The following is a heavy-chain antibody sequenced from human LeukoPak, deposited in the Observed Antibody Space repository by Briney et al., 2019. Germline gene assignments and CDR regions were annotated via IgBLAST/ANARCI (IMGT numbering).Heavy chain of an antibody. Sequence: PSETLSLTCAVSGASMNTHYWSWIRQPPGKGLEWIGYMLDTVTTKDNPSLKSRFTLSADTSKNQFSLRLTSVTAADTAVYYCTTIKRGNIFGYFDFWGQGIPVTVSS. CDR3: TTIKRGNIFGYFDF. D-gene: IGHD5-18*01. CDR1: GASMNTHY. J-gene: IGHJ4*02. CDR2: MLDTVTT. V-gene: IGHV4-59*11.